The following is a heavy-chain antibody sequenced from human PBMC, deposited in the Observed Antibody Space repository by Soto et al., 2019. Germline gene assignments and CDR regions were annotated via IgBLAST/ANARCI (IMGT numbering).Heavy chain of an antibody. V-gene: IGHV3-66*01. D-gene: IGHD4-17*01. CDR2: IYSGGST. J-gene: IGHJ3*02. CDR3: VGAAVTTENDAFDS. Sequence: GGSLRLSCAASGFTVSSNYMSWVRQAPGKGLEWVSVIYSGGSTYYADSVKGRFTISRDNSKNTLYLQMNSLRAEDTAVYYCVGAAVTTENDAFDSWGPGTMVNVSS. CDR1: GFTVSSNY.